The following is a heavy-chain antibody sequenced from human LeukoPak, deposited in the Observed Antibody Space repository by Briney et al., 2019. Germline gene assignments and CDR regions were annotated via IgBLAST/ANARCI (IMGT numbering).Heavy chain of an antibody. J-gene: IGHJ4*02. D-gene: IGHD3-16*01. V-gene: IGHV3-23*01. CDR1: GFTFSTYA. Sequence: GGSLRLSCAASGFTFSTYAMSWVRQAPGKGLEWVSAISRSGGTTYYADSVKGRFTISRDNSKNTLFLQINSLIVEDTAVYYCAKVTHFMRLYYFDYWGQGTLVTVSS. CDR2: ISRSGGTT. CDR3: AKVTHFMRLYYFDY.